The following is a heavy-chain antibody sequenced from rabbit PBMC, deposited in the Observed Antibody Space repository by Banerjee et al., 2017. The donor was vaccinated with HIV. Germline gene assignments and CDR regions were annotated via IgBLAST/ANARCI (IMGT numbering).Heavy chain of an antibody. CDR2: IDPVFGST. CDR1: GFDFSSYG. V-gene: IGHV1S47*01. Sequence: QEQLVETGGGLVQPGGSLTLSCKASGFDFSSYGVSWVRQAPGKGLEWIGYIDPVFGSTYYASWVNGRFTISSHNAQNTLYLQLNSLTAADTATYFCASTIVVAGAPNYFNLWGQGTLVTVS. J-gene: IGHJ4*01. CDR3: ASTIVVAGAPNYFNL. D-gene: IGHD4-1*01.